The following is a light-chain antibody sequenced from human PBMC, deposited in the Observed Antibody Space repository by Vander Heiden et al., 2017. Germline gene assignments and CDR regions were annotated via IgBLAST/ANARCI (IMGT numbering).Light chain of an antibody. V-gene: IGKV1-39*01. CDR2: AAS. CDR1: QSISSY. J-gene: IGKJ2*01. Sequence: DIQMTQSPSSLSASVGDRVTITCRASQSISSYLNWYQQKPGKAPKFLIYAASSLQSGVPSRFSGSGSGTDFTLTISRLQPEDFATYYCQQSDSTPYTFGQGTKLEIK. CDR3: QQSDSTPYT.